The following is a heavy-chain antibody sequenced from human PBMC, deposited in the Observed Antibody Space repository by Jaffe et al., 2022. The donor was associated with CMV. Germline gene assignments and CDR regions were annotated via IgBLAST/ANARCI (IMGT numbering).Heavy chain of an antibody. CDR2: IYYSGST. V-gene: IGHV4-59*01. Sequence: QVQLQESGPGLVKPSETLSLTCTVSGGSISSYYWSWIRQPPGKGLEWIGYIYYSGSTNYNPSLKSRVTISVDTSKNQFSLKLSSVTAADTAVYYCARARYDSSGYFFSHFDYWGQGTLVTVSS. D-gene: IGHD3-22*01. CDR1: GGSISSYY. J-gene: IGHJ4*02. CDR3: ARARYDSSGYFFSHFDY.